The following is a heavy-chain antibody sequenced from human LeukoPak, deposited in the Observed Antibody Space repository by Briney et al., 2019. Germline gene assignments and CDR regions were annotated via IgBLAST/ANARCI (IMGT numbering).Heavy chain of an antibody. V-gene: IGHV1-69*04. D-gene: IGHD3-22*01. J-gene: IGHJ3*02. CDR1: RGTFSKYA. CDR3: ATHYHTSGYYAFDI. CDR2: IIPILNIT. Sequence: SVKVSCKASRGTFSKYAISWVRQAPGQGLEWMGRIIPILNITHYAQKFQGRVTIAADKSTSTAYMELSSLRSEDTAVYYCATHYHTSGYYAFDIWGQGTMVIVSS.